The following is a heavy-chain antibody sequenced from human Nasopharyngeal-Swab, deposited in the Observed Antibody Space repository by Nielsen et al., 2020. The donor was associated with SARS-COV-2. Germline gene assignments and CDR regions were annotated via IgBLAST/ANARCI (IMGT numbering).Heavy chain of an antibody. CDR3: AKELGGTIFGVVIISDDAFDI. V-gene: IGHV3-7*01. CDR2: IKQDGSEK. Sequence: GGSLRLSCAASGFTFRNYWMNWVRQAPGKGLEWVANIKQDGSEKYYVDSVKGRFTISRDNSKNTLYLQMNSLRAEDTAVYYCAKELGGTIFGVVIISDDAFDIWGQGTMVTVSS. J-gene: IGHJ3*02. D-gene: IGHD3-3*01. CDR1: GFTFRNYW.